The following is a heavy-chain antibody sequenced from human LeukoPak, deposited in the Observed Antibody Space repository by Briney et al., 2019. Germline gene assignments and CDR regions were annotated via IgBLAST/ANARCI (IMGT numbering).Heavy chain of an antibody. CDR3: ARAPQAYCSSTSCYSDAFDI. V-gene: IGHV4-61*02. CDR2: IYTSGST. J-gene: IGHJ3*02. CDR1: GGSISSGSYY. D-gene: IGHD2-2*01. Sequence: PSETLSLTCTVSGGSISSGSYYWSWIRQPAGKGLEWIGRIYTSGSTNYNPSLKSRVTISVDTSKNQFSLKLSSVTAADTAVYYCARAPQAYCSSTSCYSDAFDIWGQGTMVTVSS.